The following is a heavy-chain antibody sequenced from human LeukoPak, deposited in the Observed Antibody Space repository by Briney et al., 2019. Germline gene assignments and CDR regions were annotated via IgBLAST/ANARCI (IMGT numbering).Heavy chain of an antibody. V-gene: IGHV4-39*01. J-gene: IGHJ1*01. CDR3: ARYGGSSGWYSAEYFQY. D-gene: IGHD6-13*01. CDR2: IYYTGST. Sequence: PSQTPSLTCTVSGGSISSGSYYWGWIRQPPGKVLEWIGNIYYTGSTYYNPSLTSRVNISVDTSTNQFSLKLSSVTAADTAVYYCARYGGSSGWYSAEYFQYWGQGTLVTVSS. CDR1: GGSISSGSYY.